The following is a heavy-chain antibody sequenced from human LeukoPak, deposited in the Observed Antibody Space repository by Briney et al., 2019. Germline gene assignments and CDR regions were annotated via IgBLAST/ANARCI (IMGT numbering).Heavy chain of an antibody. J-gene: IGHJ3*02. D-gene: IGHD6-25*01. Sequence: GGSLRLSCAASGFTFYDYAMHWVRHAPGKGLEWVSGISWNSGSIGYADSVKGRFTISRDNAKNSLYLQMNSLRAEDTALYYCAKDILSGAFDIWGQGTMVTVSS. CDR1: GFTFYDYA. CDR3: AKDILSGAFDI. CDR2: ISWNSGSI. V-gene: IGHV3-9*01.